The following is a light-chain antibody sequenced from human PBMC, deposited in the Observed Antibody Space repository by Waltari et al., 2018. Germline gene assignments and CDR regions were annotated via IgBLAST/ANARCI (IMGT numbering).Light chain of an antibody. CDR2: SND. Sequence: QSLLTQPPSASGTPGQRVTISCSGGIPTNGSNTIHCYRPFPGTAPNVLIYSNDQRTSGVPERFSGSKSGTSASLAISGLQSEDEADYYCAAWDDSLGGPVFGGGTKLTVL. J-gene: IGLJ2*01. CDR1: IPTNGSNT. CDR3: AAWDDSLGGPV. V-gene: IGLV1-44*01.